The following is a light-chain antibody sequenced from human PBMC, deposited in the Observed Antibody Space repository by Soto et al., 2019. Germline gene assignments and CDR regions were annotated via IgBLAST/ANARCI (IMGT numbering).Light chain of an antibody. CDR1: QSVSRY. Sequence: EIVLTQSPGTLSLSPGERATLSCRASQSVSRYLAWYQQKPGQSPRLLIFGASTRATGTPARFSGSGSETEFTLTISSLQSEDFAVYYCQQYSDWPLTFGGGTKVDIK. J-gene: IGKJ4*01. V-gene: IGKV3D-15*01. CDR3: QQYSDWPLT. CDR2: GAS.